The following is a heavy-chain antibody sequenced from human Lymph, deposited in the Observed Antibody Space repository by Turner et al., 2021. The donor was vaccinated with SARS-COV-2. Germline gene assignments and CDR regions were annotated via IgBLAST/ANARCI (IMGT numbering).Heavy chain of an antibody. V-gene: IGHV4-30-4*01. D-gene: IGHD2-8*01. J-gene: IGHJ4*02. CDR1: GGSISSGDYY. CDR2: IYYSGST. Sequence: QVQLQESGPGLVKPSQTLSLTCTVSGGSISSGDYYWGWIRQPPGKGLEWIGYIYYSGSTFNNPSLKSRVTISVDTSKNQFSLKLSSVTAADTAVYYCARVVVLRRAYFDYWGRGTLVTVSS. CDR3: ARVVVLRRAYFDY.